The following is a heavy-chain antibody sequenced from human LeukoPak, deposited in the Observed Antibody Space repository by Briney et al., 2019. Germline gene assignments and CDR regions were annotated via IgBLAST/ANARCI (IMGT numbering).Heavy chain of an antibody. V-gene: IGHV3-21*01. D-gene: IGHD3-10*02. J-gene: IGHJ3*02. CDR2: ISSSSSYI. CDR3: AREYRNDYYVTREAFDI. CDR1: GFTFSSYS. Sequence: GGSLRLSCAASGFTFSSYSMNWVRQAPGKGLEWVSSISSSSSYIYYADSVKGRFTISRDNAKNSLYLQMNSLRAEDTAVYYCAREYRNDYYVTREAFDIWGQGTMVTVSS.